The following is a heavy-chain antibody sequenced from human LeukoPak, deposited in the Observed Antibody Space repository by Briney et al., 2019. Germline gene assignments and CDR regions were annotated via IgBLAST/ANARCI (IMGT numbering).Heavy chain of an antibody. J-gene: IGHJ4*02. CDR1: GFTFDDYA. CDR3: AKGVYYDSSGYPDY. D-gene: IGHD3-22*01. V-gene: IGHV3-9*01. Sequence: PGGSLRLSCAASGFTFDDYAMHWVRQAPGKGLEWVSGISWNSGSIGYADSVKGRFTISRDNAKNSLYLQMNSLRAEDTALYYCAKGVYYDSSGYPDYWGQGTLVTISS. CDR2: ISWNSGSI.